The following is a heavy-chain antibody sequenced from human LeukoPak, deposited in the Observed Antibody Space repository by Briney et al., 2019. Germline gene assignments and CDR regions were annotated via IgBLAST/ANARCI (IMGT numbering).Heavy chain of an antibody. CDR2: ISHSSSTI. Sequence: GGSLRLSCAASGFTFSDYYMSWLRQAPGKGLEWVSYISHSSSTIHYADSVKGRFTISRDNAKNSLYLQMNSLRAEDTAVYYCARDTDYDSSGTTFDYWGQGTLVTVSS. CDR1: GFTFSDYY. CDR3: ARDTDYDSSGTTFDY. V-gene: IGHV3-11*01. D-gene: IGHD3-22*01. J-gene: IGHJ4*02.